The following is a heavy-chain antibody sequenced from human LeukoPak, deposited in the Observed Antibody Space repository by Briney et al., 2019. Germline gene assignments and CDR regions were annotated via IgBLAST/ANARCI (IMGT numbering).Heavy chain of an antibody. D-gene: IGHD3-9*01. CDR1: GFTFSSYW. CDR3: ARSSRRYFDWLPDY. CDR2: IKQDGSEK. Sequence: AGGSLRLSCAASGFTFSSYWMSWVRQAPGKGLEWVANIKQDGSEKYYVDSVKGRFTISRDNAKNSLYLQMNSLRAEDTALYYCARSSRRYFDWLPDYWGQGTLVTVSS. V-gene: IGHV3-7*03. J-gene: IGHJ4*02.